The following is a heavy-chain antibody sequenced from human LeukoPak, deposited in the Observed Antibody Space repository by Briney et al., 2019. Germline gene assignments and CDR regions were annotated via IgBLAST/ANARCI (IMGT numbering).Heavy chain of an antibody. CDR1: GFTFGDYA. D-gene: IGHD3-3*02. J-gene: IGHJ6*02. Sequence: GGSLRLSCTASGFTFGDYAMSWVRQAPGKGLEWIGFIRSKLYGGTTDYAASVKGRFTISRDDSKNIAYLQRDSLKTEDIGVYYCTRERMAGALRGMDVWGQGTTVTVSS. V-gene: IGHV3-49*04. CDR2: IRSKLYGGTT. CDR3: TRERMAGALRGMDV.